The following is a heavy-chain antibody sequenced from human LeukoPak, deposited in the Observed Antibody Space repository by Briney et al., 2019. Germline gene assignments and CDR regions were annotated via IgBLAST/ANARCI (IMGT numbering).Heavy chain of an antibody. CDR1: GYTFTTYW. CDR3: VRSPSDGHHDAFDV. D-gene: IGHD5-24*01. Sequence: GESLKISCKGSGYTFTTYWIGWVRQMPGKGLEWVGIIYPGDSETRYSPSFQGQVTISADKSITTAYLQWSSLQASDTAMYYCVRSPSDGHHDAFDVWGQGTMVTVSS. V-gene: IGHV5-51*01. CDR2: IYPGDSET. J-gene: IGHJ3*01.